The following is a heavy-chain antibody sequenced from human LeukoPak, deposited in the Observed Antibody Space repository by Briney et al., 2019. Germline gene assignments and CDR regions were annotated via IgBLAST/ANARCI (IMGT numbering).Heavy chain of an antibody. D-gene: IGHD6-13*01. CDR3: ASGYSSSWYSYYYYMDV. V-gene: IGHV7-4-1*02. CDR2: INTNTGNP. J-gene: IGHJ6*03. Sequence: GASVKVSCKASGYTFTNYAMNWVRQAPGQGLEWMGWINTNTGNPTYAQGFTGRFVFSLDTSVSTAYLQISSLKAEDTAVYYCASGYSSSWYSYYYYMDVWGKGTTVTVSS. CDR1: GYTFTNYA.